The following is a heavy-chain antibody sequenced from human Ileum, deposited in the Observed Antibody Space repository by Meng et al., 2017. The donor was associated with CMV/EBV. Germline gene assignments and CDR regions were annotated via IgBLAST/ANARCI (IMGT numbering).Heavy chain of an antibody. D-gene: IGHD3-3*01. V-gene: IGHV3-49*04. CDR2: IRSKAYGGTT. CDR3: TRERDYDFWSGYYPLDY. J-gene: IGHJ4*02. CDR1: GFTFGDYA. Sequence: GESLKISCTASGFTFGDYAMSWVRQAPGKGLEWVGFIRSKAYGGTTEYAASVKGRFTISRDDSKSIAYLQMNSLKTEDTAVYYCTRERDYDFWSGYYPLDYWGPGTLVPVSS.